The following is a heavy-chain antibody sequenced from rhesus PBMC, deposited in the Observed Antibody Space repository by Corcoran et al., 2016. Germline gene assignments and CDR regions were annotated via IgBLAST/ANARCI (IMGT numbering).Heavy chain of an antibody. Sequence: QVQLQESGPGLVKPSETLSLTCAVSDYSLSSTFWSWLLPPPGTGLEWIGYIYGSSGSTYYNPSLKSRVTISTDTSKNQFSLKVSSVTAADTAVYYCARQTKPRSGYYGQFDYWGQGVLVTVSS. D-gene: IGHD3-28*01. J-gene: IGHJ4*01. CDR3: ARQTKPRSGYYGQFDY. CDR1: DYSLSSTF. V-gene: IGHV4-160*01. CDR2: IYGSSGST.